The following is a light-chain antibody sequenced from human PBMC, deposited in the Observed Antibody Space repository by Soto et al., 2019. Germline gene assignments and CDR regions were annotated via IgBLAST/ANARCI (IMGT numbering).Light chain of an antibody. J-gene: IGKJ5*01. CDR3: QQYDTLPLT. CDR1: QDITNY. CDR2: DSS. V-gene: IGKV1-33*01. Sequence: DIQMTQSPSSLSASVGDRVTIICQASQDITNYLNWYQQKPGKAPNLLIHDSSNLETGVPSRFSGSGTGTYFSLTLSSLQPEDIATYYCQQYDTLPLTFGQGTRLEIK.